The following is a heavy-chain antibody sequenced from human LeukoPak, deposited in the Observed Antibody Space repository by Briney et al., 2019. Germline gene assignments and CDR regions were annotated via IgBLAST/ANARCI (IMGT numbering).Heavy chain of an antibody. Sequence: GSLRLSCAASGFTFSSYAMSWVRQAPGKGLEWVSAISGSGGSTYYADSVKGRFTISRDNSKNTLYLQMNGLRAEDTAVYYCAKDRGLNDYDGLYYFDYWGQGTLVTVSS. CDR1: GFTFSSYA. J-gene: IGHJ4*02. D-gene: IGHD4-23*01. CDR2: ISGSGGST. CDR3: AKDRGLNDYDGLYYFDY. V-gene: IGHV3-23*01.